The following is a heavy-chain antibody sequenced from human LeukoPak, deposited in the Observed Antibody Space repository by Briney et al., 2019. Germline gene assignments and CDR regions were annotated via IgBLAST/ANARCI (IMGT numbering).Heavy chain of an antibody. CDR1: GGSFSGYY. D-gene: IGHD6-13*01. J-gene: IGHJ4*02. CDR3: ARHRAVWVAAAGHHFDY. V-gene: IGHV4-34*01. Sequence: PSETLSLTCAVYGGSFSGYYWSWIRQPPGKGLEWIGEINHSGSTNYNPSLKSRVTMSVDTSKNQFSLKLSSVTAADTAVYYCARHRAVWVAAAGHHFDYWGQGTLVTVSS. CDR2: INHSGST.